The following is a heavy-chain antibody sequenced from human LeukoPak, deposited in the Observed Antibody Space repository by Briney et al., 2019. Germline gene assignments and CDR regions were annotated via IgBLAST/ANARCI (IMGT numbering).Heavy chain of an antibody. D-gene: IGHD1-26*01. J-gene: IGHJ6*02. V-gene: IGHV4-34*01. CDR2: INHSGST. CDR3: ARDKYSGSHTYYYYGMDV. CDR1: GGSFSGYY. Sequence: SETLSLTCAVYGGSFSGYYWSWIRQPPGKGLEWIGEINHSGSTNYNPSLKNRVTISVDTSKNQFSLKLSSVTAADTAVYYCARDKYSGSHTYYYYGMDVWGQGTTVTVSS.